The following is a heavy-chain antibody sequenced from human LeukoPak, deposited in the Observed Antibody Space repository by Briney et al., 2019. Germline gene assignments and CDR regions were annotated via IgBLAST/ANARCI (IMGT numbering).Heavy chain of an antibody. CDR3: ARAAAGTEGYFDY. D-gene: IGHD6-13*01. Sequence: SVKVSCKASGGTFSSYAISWLRQAPGQGLEWMGRIIPIFGTANYAQKFQGRVTITTDESTSTAYMELSSLRSEDTAVYYCARAAAGTEGYFDYWGQGTLVTVSS. CDR2: IIPIFGTA. CDR1: GGTFSSYA. V-gene: IGHV1-69*05. J-gene: IGHJ4*02.